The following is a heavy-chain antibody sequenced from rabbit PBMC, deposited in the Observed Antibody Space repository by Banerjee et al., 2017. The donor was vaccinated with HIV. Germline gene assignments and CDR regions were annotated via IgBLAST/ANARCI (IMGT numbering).Heavy chain of an antibody. CDR3: ARDLGGSSDL. J-gene: IGHJ6*01. D-gene: IGHD8-1*01. CDR2: IYAGSEGST. Sequence: QEQLVESGGGLVQPEGSLTLTCTASGFSFSSSYYMCWVRQAPGKGLEWIACIYAGSEGSTYYASWAKGRFTISKTSSTTVTLQMTSLTVADSATYFCARDLGGSSDLWGPGTLVTVS. V-gene: IGHV1S45*01. CDR1: GFSFSSSYY.